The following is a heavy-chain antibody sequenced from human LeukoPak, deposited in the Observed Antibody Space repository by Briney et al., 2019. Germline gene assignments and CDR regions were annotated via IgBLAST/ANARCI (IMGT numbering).Heavy chain of an antibody. CDR2: IIPIFGTA. J-gene: IGHJ6*03. V-gene: IGHV1-69*05. D-gene: IGHD2-2*01. CDR3: ARVAERIVVVPAARRSSYYMDV. CDR1: GGTFSSYA. Sequence: GASVKVSCKASGGTFSSYAISWVRQAPGQGLEWMGGIIPIFGTANYAQKFQGRVTITTYESTSTAYMELSSLRSEDTAVYYCARVAERIVVVPAARRSSYYMDVWGKGTTVTVSS.